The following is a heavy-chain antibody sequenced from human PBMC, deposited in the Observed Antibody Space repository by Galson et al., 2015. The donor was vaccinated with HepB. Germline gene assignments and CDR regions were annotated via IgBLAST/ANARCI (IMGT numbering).Heavy chain of an antibody. J-gene: IGHJ4*02. CDR3: ARVGGGDYYGSGSYLNY. Sequence: SVKVSCKASGYTFTGYYMHWVRQAPGQGLEWMGRINPNSGGTNYAQKFQGRVTMTRDTSISTAYMELSRLRSDDTAVYYCARVGGGDYYGSGSYLNYWGQGTLVTVSS. D-gene: IGHD3-10*01. V-gene: IGHV1-2*06. CDR2: INPNSGGT. CDR1: GYTFTGYY.